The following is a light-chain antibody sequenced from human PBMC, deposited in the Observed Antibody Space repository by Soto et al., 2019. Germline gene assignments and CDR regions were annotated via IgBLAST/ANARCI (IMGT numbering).Light chain of an antibody. CDR2: EVS. CDR1: SSDVGGYTY. J-gene: IGLJ1*01. V-gene: IGLV2-14*01. CDR3: SSYTSSSTPYV. Sequence: QSVLTQPASVSGSPGQSITISFTGTSSDVGGYTYVSWYQQHPGKDPKLMIYEVSNRPSGVSNRFSGSKSGNTASLTISGLQAEDEADYYCSSYTSSSTPYVFGTGTKLTVL.